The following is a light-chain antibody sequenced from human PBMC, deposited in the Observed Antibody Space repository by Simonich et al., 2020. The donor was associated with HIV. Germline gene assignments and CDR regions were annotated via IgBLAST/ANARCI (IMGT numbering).Light chain of an antibody. V-gene: IGKV4-1*01. CDR2: WAS. CDR1: QSVLYSSNNKNY. J-gene: IGKJ1*01. Sequence: IVMTQSPDSLPVSLGERATINCKSSQSVLYSSNNKNYLAWYQQKPGQPPKPLIYWASTRESGVPDRFSASGSGTDFTLTISSLQAEDVAVYYCQQYYSTPPTFGQGTKVEIK. CDR3: QQYYSTPPT.